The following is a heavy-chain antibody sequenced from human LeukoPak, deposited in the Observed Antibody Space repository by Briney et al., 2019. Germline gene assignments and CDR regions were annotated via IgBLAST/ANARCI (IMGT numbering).Heavy chain of an antibody. J-gene: IGHJ4*02. V-gene: IGHV3-30*02. D-gene: IGHD3-22*01. Sequence: PGGSLRLSCAASGFTFSSYGMHWVRQAPGKGLEWVAFIRYDGSNEYYADSVKGRFTISRDNSKNTLYLQMNSLRAEDTAVYYCAKDRVTMIVADYWGQGTLVTVSS. CDR3: AKDRVTMIVADY. CDR1: GFTFSSYG. CDR2: IRYDGSNE.